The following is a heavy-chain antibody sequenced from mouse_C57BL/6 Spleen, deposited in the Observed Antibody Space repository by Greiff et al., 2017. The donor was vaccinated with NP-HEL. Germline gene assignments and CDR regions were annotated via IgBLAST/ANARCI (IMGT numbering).Heavy chain of an antibody. D-gene: IGHD1-1*01. J-gene: IGHJ2*01. CDR1: GYSITSGYY. V-gene: IGHV3-6*01. CDR2: ISYDGSN. CDR3: ARDYGSSYPLAY. Sequence: EVKLMESGPGLVKPSQSLSLTCSVTGYSITSGYYWNWIRQFPGNKLEWMGYISYDGSNNYNPSLKNRISITRDTSKNQFFLKLNSVTTEDTATYYCARDYGSSYPLAYWGQGTTLTVSS.